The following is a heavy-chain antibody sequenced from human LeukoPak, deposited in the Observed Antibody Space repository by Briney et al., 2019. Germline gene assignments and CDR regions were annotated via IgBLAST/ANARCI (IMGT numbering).Heavy chain of an antibody. J-gene: IGHJ6*02. CDR2: ISSSSSTI. D-gene: IGHD6-13*01. Sequence: GGSLRLSCAASGFTFSSYWMSWVRQAPGKGLEWVSYISSSSSTIYYADSVKGRFTISRDNAKNSLYLQMNSLRAEDTAVYYCACASIAAENYYYYYGMDVWGQGTTVTVSS. V-gene: IGHV3-48*01. CDR3: ACASIAAENYYYYYGMDV. CDR1: GFTFSSYW.